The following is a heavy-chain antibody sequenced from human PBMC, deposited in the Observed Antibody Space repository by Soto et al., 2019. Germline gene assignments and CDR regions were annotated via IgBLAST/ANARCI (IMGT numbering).Heavy chain of an antibody. J-gene: IGHJ4*02. CDR1: GFTIDNYG. CDR2: MYWKDGNT. D-gene: IGHD3-10*01. CDR3: VRSGDYRSGSYWYFFDY. V-gene: IGHV3-20*04. Sequence: GGSLRLSCAASGFTIDNYGMSWVRQVPGKGLEWVSGMYWKDGNTHYADSVKGRFTISRDNAKNSLFLQLNSLGAEDTALYFCVRSGDYRSGSYWYFFDYWGQGALVTVSS.